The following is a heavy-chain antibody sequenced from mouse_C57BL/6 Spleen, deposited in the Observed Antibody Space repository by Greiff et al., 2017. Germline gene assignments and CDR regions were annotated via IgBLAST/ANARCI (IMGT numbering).Heavy chain of an antibody. CDR2: IRNKANGYTT. J-gene: IGHJ3*01. D-gene: IGHD2-4*01. CDR1: GFTFTDYY. Sequence: EVKLMESGGGLVQPGGSLSLSCAASGFTFTDYYMSWVRQPPGKALEWLGFIRNKANGYTTEYSASVKGRFTISRDNSQSILYLQMNALRAEDSATYYCASSLYYDYDAWLAYWGQGTLVTVSA. CDR3: ASSLYYDYDAWLAY. V-gene: IGHV7-3*01.